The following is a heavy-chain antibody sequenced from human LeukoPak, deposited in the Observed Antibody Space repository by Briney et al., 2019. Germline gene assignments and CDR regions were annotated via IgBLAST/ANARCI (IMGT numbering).Heavy chain of an antibody. CDR1: GGTFISYA. J-gene: IGHJ4*02. D-gene: IGHD3-3*01. V-gene: IGHV1-69*01. Sequence: SVKVSCKASGGTFISYAISWVRQAPGQGGVRMGGIIPIFGTAKYAQKFQGRVTITADEDTSTDYMEMRSLTSEDTAVYYCARRRITICGVVTDYFDYSGQGTLLTVSS. CDR2: IIPIFGTA. CDR3: ARRRITICGVVTDYFDY.